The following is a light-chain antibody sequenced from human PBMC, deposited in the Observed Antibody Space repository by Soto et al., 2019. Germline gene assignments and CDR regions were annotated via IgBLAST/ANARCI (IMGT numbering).Light chain of an antibody. J-gene: IGKJ3*01. Sequence: DIQMTQSPSSLSASIGDRVTITCRASQGITDFLAWYQQKPGKVPKLLIYAASTLQSGVPSRFSGSGSGTNFTLTISSLQPEDVATYYCHKYNSAPFAFGPGTKVDIK. V-gene: IGKV1-27*01. CDR2: AAS. CDR3: HKYNSAPFA. CDR1: QGITDF.